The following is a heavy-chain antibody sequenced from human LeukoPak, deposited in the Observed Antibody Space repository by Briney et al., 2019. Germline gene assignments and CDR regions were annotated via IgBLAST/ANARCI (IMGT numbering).Heavy chain of an antibody. CDR2: IYYSGST. D-gene: IGHD3-10*01. CDR1: GASVSSDGYY. Sequence: PSETLSLTCTVSGASVSSDGYYWSWIRQPPGKGLEWIGYIYYSGSTNYNPSLKSRVTISVDTSKNQFSLKVNSVTAADTAIYYCARRGGSGRSFDYWGQGTLVTVSS. J-gene: IGHJ4*02. V-gene: IGHV4-61*08. CDR3: ARRGGSGRSFDY.